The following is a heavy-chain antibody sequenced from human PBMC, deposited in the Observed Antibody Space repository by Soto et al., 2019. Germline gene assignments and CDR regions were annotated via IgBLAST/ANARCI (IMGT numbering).Heavy chain of an antibody. CDR2: IYYSGST. D-gene: IGHD3-10*01. CDR3: ARHGYGSGSYYKATYYYYGMDV. J-gene: IGHJ6*02. V-gene: IGHV4-39*01. CDR1: GGSISSSSYY. Sequence: SETLSLTCTVSGGSISSSSYYWGWIRQPPGKGLEWIGSIYYSGSTYYNPSLKSRVTISVDTSKNQFSLKLSSVTAADTAVYYCARHGYGSGSYYKATYYYYGMDVWGQGTTVTVYS.